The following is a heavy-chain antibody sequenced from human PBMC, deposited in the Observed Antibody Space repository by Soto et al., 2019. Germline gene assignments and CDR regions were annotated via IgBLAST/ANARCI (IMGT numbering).Heavy chain of an antibody. Sequence: QVQLVEYGGGLVKPGGSLRLSCAASGLTLSDYYMTWIRQAPGKGLAWVSDMRFSSSYTNYADSVKGRFTISRDNANNSLSLQMNSLRAEDTAVYYCARDGYGFGKGYYLDHWGQGTLVTVSS. CDR3: ARDGYGFGKGYYLDH. D-gene: IGHD5-18*01. CDR1: GLTLSDYY. CDR2: MRFSSSYT. V-gene: IGHV3-11*06. J-gene: IGHJ4*02.